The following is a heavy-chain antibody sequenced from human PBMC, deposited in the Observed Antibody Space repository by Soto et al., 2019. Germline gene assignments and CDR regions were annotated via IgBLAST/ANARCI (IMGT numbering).Heavy chain of an antibody. Sequence: QVQLVQSGAEVKKPGASVKVSCKASGYTFTSYYMHWVRQAPGQGLEWMGIINPSGGSTSYAQKFQGRVTISRDNSKNTLYLQMNSLRAEDTAVYYCARGVGYSGYDPGDYWGQGTLVTVSS. V-gene: IGHV1-46*01. J-gene: IGHJ4*02. CDR3: ARGVGYSGYDPGDY. CDR1: GYTFTSYY. CDR2: INPSGGST. D-gene: IGHD5-12*01.